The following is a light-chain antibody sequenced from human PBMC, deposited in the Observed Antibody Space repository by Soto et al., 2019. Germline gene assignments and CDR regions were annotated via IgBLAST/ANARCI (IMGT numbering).Light chain of an antibody. J-gene: IGKJ1*01. V-gene: IGKV1-39*01. Sequence: EIQMTQSPSSLSASVGDRVTITCRASQSISTYLNWYQHKPGKAPKLLIYAASNLQSGVPSRFSGSGSGTAFTLTISSLQPEDFATYYCQQSYSTPPTFGQGTKVDIK. CDR3: QQSYSTPPT. CDR1: QSISTY. CDR2: AAS.